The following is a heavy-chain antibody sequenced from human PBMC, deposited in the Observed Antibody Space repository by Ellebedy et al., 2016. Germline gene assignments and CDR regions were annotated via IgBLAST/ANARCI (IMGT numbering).Heavy chain of an antibody. Sequence: GGSLRLXCAASGFTFSSYSMNWVRQAPGKGLEWVSYISSSSSYTNYADSVKGRFTISRDNAKNSLYLQMNSLRAEDTAVYYCTRESMGVDYWGQGTLVTVSS. J-gene: IGHJ4*02. CDR1: GFTFSSYS. CDR2: ISSSSSYT. V-gene: IGHV3-21*05. CDR3: TRESMGVDY. D-gene: IGHD2/OR15-2a*01.